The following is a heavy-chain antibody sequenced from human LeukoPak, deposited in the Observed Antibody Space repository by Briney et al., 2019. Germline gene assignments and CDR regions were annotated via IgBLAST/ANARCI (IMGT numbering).Heavy chain of an antibody. V-gene: IGHV3-23*01. Sequence: GGSLRLSCAASGFTFSSYAMSWVRQAPGKGLGWVSAISGSGGSTYYADSVKGRFTISRDNSKNTLYLQMNSLRAEDTAVYYCAKFGREAYDFWSGHPYFDYWGQGTLVTVSS. D-gene: IGHD3-3*01. J-gene: IGHJ4*02. CDR3: AKFGREAYDFWSGHPYFDY. CDR1: GFTFSSYA. CDR2: ISGSGGST.